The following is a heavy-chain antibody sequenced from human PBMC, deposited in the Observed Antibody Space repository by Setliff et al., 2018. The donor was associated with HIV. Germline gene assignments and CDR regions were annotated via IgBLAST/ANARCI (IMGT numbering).Heavy chain of an antibody. J-gene: IGHJ4*02. CDR3: ARDLGAFSSAWYVTIGDY. V-gene: IGHV1-18*01. D-gene: IGHD6-13*01. Sequence: GASVKVSCKASSYTFTSYGVSWVRQAPGQGLEWLGRIDAYNGDTNYAQSLQDRVTLTTDTSTNTAYMELRNLRSDDTAVYFCARDLGAFSSAWYVTIGDYWGPGTLVTVSS. CDR1: SYTFTSYG. CDR2: IDAYNGDT.